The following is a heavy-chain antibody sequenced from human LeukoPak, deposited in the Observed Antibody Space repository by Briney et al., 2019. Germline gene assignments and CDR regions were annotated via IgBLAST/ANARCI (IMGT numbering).Heavy chain of an antibody. D-gene: IGHD2-2*02. V-gene: IGHV1-69*01. Sequence: VASVKVSCKASGGTFSSYAISWVRQAPGQGLEWMGGIIPIFGTANYAQKFQGRVTITADESTSTAYMELSSLRSEDTAVYYCARDRWDKGTAIPGGDWGQGTLVTVSS. J-gene: IGHJ4*02. CDR2: IIPIFGTA. CDR3: ARDRWDKGTAIPGGD. CDR1: GGTFSSYA.